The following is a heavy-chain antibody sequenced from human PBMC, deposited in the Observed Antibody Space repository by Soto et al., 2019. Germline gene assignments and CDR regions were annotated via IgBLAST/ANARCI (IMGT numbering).Heavy chain of an antibody. Sequence: QVQLVESGGGVVQPGRSLRLSCAASGFTFSSYAMHWVRQAPGKGLEWVAVISYDGSNKYYADSVKGRFTISRDNSKNTLYLQMNSLRAEDTAVYYCASLVEGGNVDYWGQGTRVTVSS. J-gene: IGHJ4*02. V-gene: IGHV3-30-3*01. CDR3: ASLVEGGNVDY. CDR2: ISYDGSNK. CDR1: GFTFSSYA. D-gene: IGHD2-8*02.